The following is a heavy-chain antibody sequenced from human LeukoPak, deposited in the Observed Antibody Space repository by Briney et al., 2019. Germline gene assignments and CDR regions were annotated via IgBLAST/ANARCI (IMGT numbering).Heavy chain of an antibody. CDR1: GYTFTSYD. J-gene: IGHJ5*02. D-gene: IGHD3-3*01. V-gene: IGHV1-8*01. CDR3: ARGLRFLGWLPIRNWFDP. Sequence: ASVKVSCKASGYTFTSYDINWVRQATAQGLEWMGWMNPNSGDTGYAQKFQGRVTMTRNTFISTAYMELSSLRSEDTAVYYCARGLRFLGWLPIRNWFDPWGQGTLVTVSS. CDR2: MNPNSGDT.